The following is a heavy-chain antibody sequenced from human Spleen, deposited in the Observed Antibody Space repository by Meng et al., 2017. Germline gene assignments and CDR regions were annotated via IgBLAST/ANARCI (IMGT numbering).Heavy chain of an antibody. J-gene: IGHJ4*02. CDR2: INHSGST. V-gene: IGHV4-34*01. Sequence: QGQLQQWGAGLLKPSVTLSLTCVGSGGSFSDYYWSWIRQPSGKGLEWIGEINHSGSTNYNPSLESRATISVDTSQNNLSLKLSSVTAADSAVYYCARGPTTMAHDFDYWGQGTLVTVSS. CDR3: ARGPTTMAHDFDY. D-gene: IGHD4-11*01. CDR1: GGSFSDYY.